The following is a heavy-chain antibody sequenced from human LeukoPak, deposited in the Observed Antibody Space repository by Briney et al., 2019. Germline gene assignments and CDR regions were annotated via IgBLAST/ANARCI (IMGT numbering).Heavy chain of an antibody. Sequence: PSGTLSLTCTVSGGSISSGGYYWSWIRQHPGKGLEWIGYIYYSGSTYYNPSLKSRVTISVDTSKNQFSLKLSSVTAADTAVYYCARVGTTYYDFWSGYYPIPYFDYWGQGTLVTVSS. CDR1: GGSISSGGYY. J-gene: IGHJ4*02. CDR2: IYYSGST. D-gene: IGHD3-3*01. V-gene: IGHV4-31*03. CDR3: ARVGTTYYDFWSGYYPIPYFDY.